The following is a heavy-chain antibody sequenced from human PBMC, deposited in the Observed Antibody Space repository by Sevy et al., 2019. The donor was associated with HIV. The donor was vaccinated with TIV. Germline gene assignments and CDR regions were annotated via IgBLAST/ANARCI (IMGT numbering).Heavy chain of an antibody. Sequence: GESLKISCKGSGYSFTSYWIGWVRQMPGKGLEWMGIIYPGDSDTRYSPSFQGQVTISADKSISTAYLQWRSLKASDTAMYYCARQGVLGPRHYYGSAYYYYYGMDVWGQGTTVTVSS. D-gene: IGHD3-10*01. CDR2: IYPGDSDT. J-gene: IGHJ6*02. V-gene: IGHV5-51*01. CDR3: ARQGVLGPRHYYGSAYYYYYGMDV. CDR1: GYSFTSYW.